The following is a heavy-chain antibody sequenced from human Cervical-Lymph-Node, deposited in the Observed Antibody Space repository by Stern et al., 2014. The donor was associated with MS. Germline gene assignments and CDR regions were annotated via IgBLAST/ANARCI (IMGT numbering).Heavy chain of an antibody. CDR1: GYSISSDYY. D-gene: IGHD1-1*01. Sequence: QVQLQESGPGLVKPSETLSLTCTVSGYSISSDYYWGWIRQPPGKGLEWXGNIWHTGTTYYNPSLKSRVTISVDTSKNQFSLKLNSVTAADTAVYYCARWVPLAGTKYFQHWGQGTPVTVSS. CDR2: IWHTGTT. CDR3: ARWVPLAGTKYFQH. V-gene: IGHV4-38-2*02. J-gene: IGHJ1*01.